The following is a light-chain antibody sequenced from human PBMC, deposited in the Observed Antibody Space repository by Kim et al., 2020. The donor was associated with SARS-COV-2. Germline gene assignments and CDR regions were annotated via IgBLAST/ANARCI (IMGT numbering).Light chain of an antibody. CDR2: VTS. Sequence: ARVGDRVTIASRARQSIDNYLNWYQQKPGRAPKLLIYVTSNLQSGVPSRFSGSGSGTEFALTISSLQPEDLATYYCQQSYSTPHSFGGGTKVDIK. J-gene: IGKJ4*01. CDR3: QQSYSTPHS. CDR1: QSIDNY. V-gene: IGKV1-39*01.